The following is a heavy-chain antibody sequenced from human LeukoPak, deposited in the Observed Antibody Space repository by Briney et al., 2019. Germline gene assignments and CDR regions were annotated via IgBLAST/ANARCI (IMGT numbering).Heavy chain of an antibody. CDR3: SRDLRGRDDY. V-gene: IGHV3-74*01. CDR1: GFALSAYW. J-gene: IGHJ4*02. CDR2: INTGGSTT. Sequence: GGSLRLSCAASGFALSAYWMNWVRQAPGKGLVWVSRINTGGSTTDYADSVKGRFTISRDNAKNTLYLQMNSLRAEDTAVYYCSRDLRGRDDYWGQGILVIVSS. D-gene: IGHD5-24*01.